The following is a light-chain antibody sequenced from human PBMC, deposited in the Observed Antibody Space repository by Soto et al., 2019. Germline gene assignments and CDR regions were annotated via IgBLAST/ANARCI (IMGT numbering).Light chain of an antibody. CDR3: QESYSTPSIT. V-gene: IGKV1-39*01. CDR2: AAS. Sequence: IQLTQSPSSLSASVGDRVTITCRASQGIDTYLAWYQQKPGRAPKLLIQAASTLQSGVPLRFSGSGSGTDFTLTISSLQPEDFATYYCQESYSTPSITFGQGTRLEIK. J-gene: IGKJ5*01. CDR1: QGIDTY.